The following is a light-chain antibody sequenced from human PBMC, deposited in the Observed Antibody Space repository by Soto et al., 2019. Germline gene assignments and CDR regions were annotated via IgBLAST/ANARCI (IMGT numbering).Light chain of an antibody. CDR2: GAS. J-gene: IGKJ5*01. CDR1: QSVSSN. CDR3: QQYNNWPPIP. V-gene: IGKV3-15*01. Sequence: EIVMTQSPATLSVSPGERATLSCRASQSVSSNLAWYQQKPGQAPRLLIYGASTRATGIPARFSGSGSGTEFTLTISSLQSEDFAVYYCQQYNNWPPIPSGQVARLAIK.